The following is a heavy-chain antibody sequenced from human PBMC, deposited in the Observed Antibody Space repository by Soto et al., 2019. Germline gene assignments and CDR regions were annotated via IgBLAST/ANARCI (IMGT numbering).Heavy chain of an antibody. CDR1: FSTFW. CDR2: INSDGSST. Sequence: FSTFWMHWVRQAPGKGLVWVSRINSDGSSTNYADSVKGRVTISRDNAKNTLYLQLYSLRPEDTAVYYCARDFEYWGQGTLVTVSS. V-gene: IGHV3-74*01. CDR3: ARDFEY. J-gene: IGHJ4*02.